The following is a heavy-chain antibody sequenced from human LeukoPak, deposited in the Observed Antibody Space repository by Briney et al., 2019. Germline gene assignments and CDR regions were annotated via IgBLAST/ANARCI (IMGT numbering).Heavy chain of an antibody. V-gene: IGHV1-18*01. D-gene: IGHD3-10*01. J-gene: IGHJ5*02. CDR2: ISAYNGNT. Sequence: ASVEVSCKASGYTFTSYGISWVRQAPGQGLEWMGWISAYNGNTNYAQKLQGRVTMTTDTSTSTAYMELRSLRSDDTAVYYCARDVRLTMVRGVIAPFDPWGQGTLVTVSS. CDR3: ARDVRLTMVRGVIAPFDP. CDR1: GYTFTSYG.